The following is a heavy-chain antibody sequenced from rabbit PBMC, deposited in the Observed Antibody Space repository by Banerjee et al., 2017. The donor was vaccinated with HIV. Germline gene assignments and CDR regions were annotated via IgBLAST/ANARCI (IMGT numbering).Heavy chain of an antibody. J-gene: IGHJ4*01. D-gene: IGHD1-1*01. CDR2: INTISADT. V-gene: IGHV1S45*01. CDR3: VRDINTSFKL. CDR1: GFSFSSGYV. Sequence: QEQLEESGGDLVKPEGSLTLTCTASGFSFSSGYVMCWVRQAPGKGLEWIACINTISADTVYATWAKGRFTISKTSSTTVTLRTTSLTAADTATYFCVRDINTSFKLWGPGTLVTVS.